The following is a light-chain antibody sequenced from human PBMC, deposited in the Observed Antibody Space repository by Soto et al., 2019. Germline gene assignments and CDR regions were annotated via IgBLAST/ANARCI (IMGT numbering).Light chain of an antibody. CDR1: SSDVGGYNY. CDR3: CSYAGSYPYD. Sequence: QSALTQPASVSGSPGQSITISCTGTSSDVGGYNYVSWYQQHPGKAPRLMIYDVSNRPSGVSNRFSGSKSGNTASLTISGLQAEDEADNYCCSYAGSYPYDFGTGTKVTVL. V-gene: IGLV2-14*01. J-gene: IGLJ1*01. CDR2: DVS.